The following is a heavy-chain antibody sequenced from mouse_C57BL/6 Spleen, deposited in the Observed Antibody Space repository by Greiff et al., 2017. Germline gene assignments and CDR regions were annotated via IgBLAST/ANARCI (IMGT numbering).Heavy chain of an antibody. D-gene: IGHD2-4*01. Sequence: QVQLQQSGAELVRPGTSVKMSCKASGYTFTNYWIGWAKQRPGHGLEWIGDIYPGGGYTNYNEKFKGKATLTADKSSSTAYMQFSSLTSEDSASYYCARFDDYDGVYAMDYWGQGTSVTVSS. CDR2: IYPGGGYT. V-gene: IGHV1-63*01. J-gene: IGHJ4*01. CDR3: ARFDDYDGVYAMDY. CDR1: GYTFTNYW.